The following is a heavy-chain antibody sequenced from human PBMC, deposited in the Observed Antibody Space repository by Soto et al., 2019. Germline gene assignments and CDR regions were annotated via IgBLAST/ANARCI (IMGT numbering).Heavy chain of an antibody. D-gene: IGHD2-8*02. Sequence: EVQLVESGGGSVQPGGSLRLSCVTSGFSFSTFWLNWVRQAPGRGLEWVANINQDGSEKYYVDSVKGRFTISRDNVQKSLYLHMHYLTVEDTTMYYCFTGHCPISTWGQGTLVTVSA. CDR1: GFSFSTFW. CDR2: INQDGSEK. J-gene: IGHJ5*02. CDR3: FTGHCPIST. V-gene: IGHV3-7*02.